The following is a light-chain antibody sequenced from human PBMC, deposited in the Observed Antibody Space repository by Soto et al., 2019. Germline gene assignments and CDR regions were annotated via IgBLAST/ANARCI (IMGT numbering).Light chain of an antibody. CDR1: QTFSSW. CDR2: QAS. V-gene: IGKV1-5*03. J-gene: IGKJ1*01. Sequence: DIPMTQSPFTLSASVGYRATITCRASQTFSSWLAWYQQKPGKAPKLLIYQASSLENGVPSRFSGSGSGTEFSLTISSLQPDDFATYYCQQYSSHSTFGQGTKVDIK. CDR3: QQYSSHST.